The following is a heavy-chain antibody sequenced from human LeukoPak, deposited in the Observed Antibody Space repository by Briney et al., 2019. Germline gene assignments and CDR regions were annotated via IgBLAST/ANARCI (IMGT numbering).Heavy chain of an antibody. CDR3: ARVILGELRLDY. J-gene: IGHJ4*02. CDR1: GFTFSSYS. CDR2: ISSSSIYI. Sequence: GGSLRLSCAASGFTFSSYSMNWVRQAPGKGLEWVSSISSSSIYIYYADSVKGRFTISRDNAKNSLYLQMNSLRAEDTAVYYCARVILGELRLDYWGQGTLVTVSS. D-gene: IGHD3-10*01. V-gene: IGHV3-21*01.